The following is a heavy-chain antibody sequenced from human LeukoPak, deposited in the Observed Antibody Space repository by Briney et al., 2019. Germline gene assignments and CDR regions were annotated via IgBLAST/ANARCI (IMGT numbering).Heavy chain of an antibody. Sequence: ASVKFSCKASGYTFTSYGISWVRQAPGQGLEWMGWISAYNGNTNYAQKLQGRVTMTTDTSTSTAYMELRSLRSDDTAVYYCARAPLWFGELYAFDIWGQGTMVTVSS. CDR3: ARAPLWFGELYAFDI. CDR1: GYTFTSYG. J-gene: IGHJ3*02. V-gene: IGHV1-18*04. D-gene: IGHD3-10*01. CDR2: ISAYNGNT.